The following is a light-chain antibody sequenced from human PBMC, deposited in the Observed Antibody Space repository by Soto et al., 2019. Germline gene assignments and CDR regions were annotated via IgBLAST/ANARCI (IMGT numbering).Light chain of an antibody. CDR2: EVS. J-gene: IGLJ7*01. V-gene: IGLV2-14*01. CDR1: SSDVGGYNY. CDR3: SSYTTSGTPV. Sequence: QSVLTQPASVSGSPGQTITISCTGTSSDVGGYNYLSWYQQHPGKAPKVMIYEVSHRPSGVSNRFSGSKSGNTASLTISGLQAEDAADYFCSSYTTSGTPVFGGGTQLTVL.